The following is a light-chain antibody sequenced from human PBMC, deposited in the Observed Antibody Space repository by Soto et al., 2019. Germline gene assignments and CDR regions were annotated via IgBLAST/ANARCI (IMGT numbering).Light chain of an antibody. J-gene: IGKJ4*01. V-gene: IGKV3-15*01. Sequence: EIVMTQSPATLSVSPGDRATLSCRVSQSVNTNLAWFQQKPGQAPRLLIYGASTRATGVPARFSGSASGTEFTLTISSLQSEDFAVYYCQQCNNWPLTFGGGTRVEIK. CDR2: GAS. CDR3: QQCNNWPLT. CDR1: QSVNTN.